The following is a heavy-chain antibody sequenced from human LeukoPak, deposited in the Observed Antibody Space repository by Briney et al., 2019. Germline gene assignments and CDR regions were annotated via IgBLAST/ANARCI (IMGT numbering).Heavy chain of an antibody. Sequence: SETLSLTCTVSGGSISSYYWNWIRQSPESGLEWIGYIYYSGSTNYNPSLKCRVTMSVDTSKNQFSLKLSSVTAADTAVYYCARHANGYSSSWHDYWGQGTLVTVS. CDR2: IYYSGST. V-gene: IGHV4-59*08. CDR3: ARHANGYSSSWHDY. CDR1: GGSISSYY. D-gene: IGHD6-13*01. J-gene: IGHJ4*02.